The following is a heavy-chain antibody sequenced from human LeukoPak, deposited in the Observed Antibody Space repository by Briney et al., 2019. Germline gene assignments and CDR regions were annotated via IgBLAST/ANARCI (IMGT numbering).Heavy chain of an antibody. CDR2: ILYTGSA. CDR1: GGSLSGYY. CDR3: ARVRRVSSSYSTNYYYMDI. J-gene: IGHJ6*03. Sequence: SETLPHTCAVYGGSLSGYYWSWIRRPPGKRLKWIGFILYTGSANYNPSLESRISISVDTSKSQFSLTVKSVTAADTAVYYCARVRRVSSSYSTNYYYMDIWGKGTTVTVSS. D-gene: IGHD6-6*01. V-gene: IGHV4-59*01.